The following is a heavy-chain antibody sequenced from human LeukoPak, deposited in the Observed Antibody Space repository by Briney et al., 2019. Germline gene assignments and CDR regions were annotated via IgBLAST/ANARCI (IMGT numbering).Heavy chain of an antibody. D-gene: IGHD2-2*01. Sequence: ASVKVSCKASGYTFTNYGISWVRQPPGQRLEWMGWISAYYGNTKYAQKLQGRVTMTTDTSTSTAYMELRSLRSDDTAVYYCASGCSSTSCSYDYWGQGTLVTVSS. CDR3: ASGCSSTSCSYDY. V-gene: IGHV1-18*01. J-gene: IGHJ4*02. CDR1: GYTFTNYG. CDR2: ISAYYGNT.